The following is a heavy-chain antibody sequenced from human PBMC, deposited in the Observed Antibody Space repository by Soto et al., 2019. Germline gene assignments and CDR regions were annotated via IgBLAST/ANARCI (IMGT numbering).Heavy chain of an antibody. V-gene: IGHV3-74*01. CDR2: INTDGSSA. CDR1: GFTFSTYW. Sequence: EVQLVESGGGLVQPGGSLRLSCSASGFTFSTYWMHWVRQAPGKGLVWVSRINTDGSSANYADSVRGRFTISRDNAKNTLFLQMSSLGAEDTAVYYCVRVLDRYIEARGDYLGQGTLVTVS. CDR3: VRVLDRYIEARGDY. D-gene: IGHD3-10*01. J-gene: IGHJ4*02.